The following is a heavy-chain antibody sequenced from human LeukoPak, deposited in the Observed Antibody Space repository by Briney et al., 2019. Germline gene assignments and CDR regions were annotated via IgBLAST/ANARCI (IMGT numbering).Heavy chain of an antibody. CDR3: ARDQYGDYFVY. V-gene: IGHV3-66*02. D-gene: IGHD4-17*01. Sequence: RGYLRLSCAASGFTVSSNYMSWVRQAPGKGLEWVSVIYSGGSTYYADSVKGRFTISRDNSKNTLYLQMNSLRAEDTAVYYCARDQYGDYFVYWGQGTLVTVSS. J-gene: IGHJ4*02. CDR2: IYSGGST. CDR1: GFTVSSNY.